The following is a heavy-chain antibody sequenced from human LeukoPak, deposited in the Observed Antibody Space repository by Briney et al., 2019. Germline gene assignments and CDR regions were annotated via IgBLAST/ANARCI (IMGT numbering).Heavy chain of an antibody. CDR3: ARAPHCSGGSCSTTQLWFDP. CDR2: ISYDGSNK. D-gene: IGHD2-15*01. Sequence: GRSLRLSCAASGFTFSSYAMHWVRQAPGKGLEWVAVISYDGSNKYYADSVKGRFTISRDNSKNTLYLQMNSLRAEDTAVYYCARAPHCSGGSCSTTQLWFDPWGQGTLVTVSS. V-gene: IGHV3-30*04. CDR1: GFTFSSYA. J-gene: IGHJ5*02.